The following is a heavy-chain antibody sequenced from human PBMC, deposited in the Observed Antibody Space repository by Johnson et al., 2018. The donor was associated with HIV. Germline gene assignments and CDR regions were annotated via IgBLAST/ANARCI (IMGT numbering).Heavy chain of an antibody. D-gene: IGHD3-22*01. Sequence: QVQLVESGGGLVQPGGSLRLSCAASGFTFSSYAMHWVRQAPGKGLEYVSAISGSGGSTGYADSVKGRFTISRDNAKNSLYLQMNSLRAEDTALYYCAREGVMIVVVPHAFDIWGQGTMVTVSS. V-gene: IGHV3-64*04. CDR2: ISGSGGST. J-gene: IGHJ3*02. CDR1: GFTFSSYA. CDR3: AREGVMIVVVPHAFDI.